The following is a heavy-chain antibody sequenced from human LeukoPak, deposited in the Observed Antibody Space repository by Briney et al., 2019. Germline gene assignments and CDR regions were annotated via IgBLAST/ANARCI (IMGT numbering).Heavy chain of an antibody. CDR1: GGSFSGFY. V-gene: IGHV4-34*01. J-gene: IGHJ4*02. CDR2: IKHGGFT. Sequence: PSETLSLTCAVHGGSFSGFYWTWMRQPPGKELEWIGEIKHGGFTSYHPSLKSRVTMSEDTSNNQFSLKLTSVTAADTAVYYRAGGLGEGYPDYWGPGTLVTVSS. CDR3: AGGLGEGYPDY. D-gene: IGHD5-24*01.